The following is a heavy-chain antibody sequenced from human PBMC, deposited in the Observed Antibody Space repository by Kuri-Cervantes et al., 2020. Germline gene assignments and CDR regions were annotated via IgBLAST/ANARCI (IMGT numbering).Heavy chain of an antibody. D-gene: IGHD4-23*01. Sequence: GESLKISCAASGFTFSSYAMSWVRQAPGKGLEWVAVISYDGSNKYYADSVKGRFTISRDNSKNTLYLQMNSLRAEDTAVYYCARGGGNSGIDYFDYWGQGTLVTVSS. CDR1: GFTFSSYA. J-gene: IGHJ4*02. CDR2: ISYDGSNK. CDR3: ARGGGNSGIDYFDY. V-gene: IGHV3-30*03.